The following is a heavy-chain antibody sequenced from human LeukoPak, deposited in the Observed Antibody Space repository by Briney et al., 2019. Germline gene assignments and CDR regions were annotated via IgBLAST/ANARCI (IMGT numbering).Heavy chain of an antibody. CDR2: IYYSGST. J-gene: IGHJ6*03. CDR3: ARGSTCGGDCYRGYYYMDV. CDR1: GGSISSSSYY. V-gene: IGHV4-39*07. Sequence: SETLSLTCTVPGGSISSSSYYWGWIRQPPGKGLEWIGSIYYSGSTYYNPSLKSRVTISVDRSKNQFSLKLSSVTAADTAVYYCARGSTCGGDCYRGYYYMDVWGKGTTVTVSS. D-gene: IGHD2-21*01.